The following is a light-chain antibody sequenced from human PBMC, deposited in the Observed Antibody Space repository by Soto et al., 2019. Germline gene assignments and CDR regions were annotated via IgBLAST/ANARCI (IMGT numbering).Light chain of an antibody. CDR2: DVN. CDR3: SSFTTSSTLVV. Sequence: QSALTQPASVSGSPGQSITISCTGTSSDVGAYNYVSWYQHHPDKAPKLIIYDVNNRPSGVSSRFSGSKSGNTASLTISGLQTEDEADYYCSSFTTSSTLVVFGGGTQLTVL. CDR1: SSDVGAYNY. V-gene: IGLV2-14*01. J-gene: IGLJ2*01.